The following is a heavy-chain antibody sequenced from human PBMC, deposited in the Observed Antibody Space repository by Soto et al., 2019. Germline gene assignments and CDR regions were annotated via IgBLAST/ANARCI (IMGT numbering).Heavy chain of an antibody. Sequence: SETLSLTCAVSGYSISSSNWWGWIRQPPGKGLEWIGYIYYSGRTYYNPSLKSRVTMSVDTSKNQFSLKLSSVTAVDTAVYYCARIGGGGDMDYWGQGTLVTVSS. J-gene: IGHJ4*02. D-gene: IGHD3-16*01. CDR3: ARIGGGGDMDY. CDR2: IYYSGRT. V-gene: IGHV4-28*01. CDR1: GYSISSSNW.